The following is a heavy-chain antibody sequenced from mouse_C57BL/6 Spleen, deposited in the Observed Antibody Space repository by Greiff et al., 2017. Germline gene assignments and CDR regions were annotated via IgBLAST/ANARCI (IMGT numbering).Heavy chain of an antibody. Sequence: VKLVESGAELARPGASVKLSCKASGYTFTSYGISWVKQRTGQGLEWIGEIYPRSGNTYYNEKFKGKATLTADKSSSTAYMELRSLTSEDSAVYFCARSDTTVVAFDYWGQGTTLTVSS. CDR2: IYPRSGNT. J-gene: IGHJ2*01. V-gene: IGHV1-81*01. CDR3: ARSDTTVVAFDY. D-gene: IGHD1-1*01. CDR1: GYTFTSYG.